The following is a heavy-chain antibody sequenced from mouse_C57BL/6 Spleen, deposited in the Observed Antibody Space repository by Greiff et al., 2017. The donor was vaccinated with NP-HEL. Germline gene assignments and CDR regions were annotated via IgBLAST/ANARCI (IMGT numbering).Heavy chain of an antibody. V-gene: IGHV1-39*01. J-gene: IGHJ1*03. Sequence: EVKLMESGPELVKPGASVKISCKASGYSFTDYNMNWVKQSNGKSLEWIGVINPNYGTTSYNQKFKGKATLTVDQSSSTAYMQRNSLTSEDSAVYYCAVPPYYGSSYWYFDVWGTGTTVTVSS. CDR3: AVPPYYGSSYWYFDV. CDR2: INPNYGTT. D-gene: IGHD1-1*01. CDR1: GYSFTDYN.